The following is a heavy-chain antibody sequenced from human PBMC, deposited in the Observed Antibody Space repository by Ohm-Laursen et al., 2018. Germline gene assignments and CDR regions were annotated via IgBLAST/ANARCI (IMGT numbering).Heavy chain of an antibody. CDR3: AKVPRYCSGGSCRGGYFQY. V-gene: IGHV3-48*03. D-gene: IGHD2-15*01. Sequence: GSLRLSCAASGFTFSNYEMNWVRQAPGKGLEWVSYISSSGGTIYYADSVKGRFTISRDNAKNSLYLQMNSLRAEDTAVYYCAKVPRYCSGGSCRGGYFQYWGQGTLVTVSS. CDR2: ISSSGGTI. CDR1: GFTFSNYE. J-gene: IGHJ1*01.